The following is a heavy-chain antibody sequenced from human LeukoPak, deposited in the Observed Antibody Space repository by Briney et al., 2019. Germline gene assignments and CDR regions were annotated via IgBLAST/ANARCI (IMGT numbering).Heavy chain of an antibody. CDR1: GGSISSSSYY. CDR2: IYYSGST. CDR3: ARVITYYYYYYMDV. Sequence: PSETLSLTCTVSGGSISSSSYYWGWIRQPPGKGLEWIGSIYYSGSTYCNPSLKSRVTISVDTSKNQFSLKLSSVTAADTAVYYCARVITYYYYYYMDVWGKGTTVTVSS. V-gene: IGHV4-39*07. D-gene: IGHD1-14*01. J-gene: IGHJ6*03.